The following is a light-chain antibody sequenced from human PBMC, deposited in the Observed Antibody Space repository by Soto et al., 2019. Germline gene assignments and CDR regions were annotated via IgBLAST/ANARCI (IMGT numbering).Light chain of an antibody. Sequence: QSVLTQPASVSGSPGQSIAISCAGTRSDVGAYNYVSWYQQHPGKAPKLMISEVTERPSGVSNRFSGSKSGNAASLTISGLQAEDEADYHCCSYAGGGTYVFGTGTKVTVL. J-gene: IGLJ1*01. CDR1: RSDVGAYNY. CDR3: CSYAGGGTYV. CDR2: EVT. V-gene: IGLV2-23*02.